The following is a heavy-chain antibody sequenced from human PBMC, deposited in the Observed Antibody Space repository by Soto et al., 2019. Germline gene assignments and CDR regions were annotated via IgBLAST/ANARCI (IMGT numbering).Heavy chain of an antibody. V-gene: IGHV3-21*01. CDR1: GFTFNNNG. CDR2: VSKSGYT. J-gene: IGHJ4*02. CDR3: AREDSIIIPAVSDF. D-gene: IGHD2-2*01. Sequence: EGSLRLSCVVSGFTFNNNGINWVRQAPGKGLEWVSSVSKSGYTYYSDSVKGRFTISRDNAKNSVSLQMNTLRAEDTAVYYCAREDSIIIPAVSDFWGQGTLVTVSS.